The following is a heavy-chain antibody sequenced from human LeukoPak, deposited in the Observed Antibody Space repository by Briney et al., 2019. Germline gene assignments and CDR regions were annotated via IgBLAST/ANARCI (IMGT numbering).Heavy chain of an antibody. CDR2: FHYSGST. Sequence: SETLSLTCSVSGGSVSSSSYYWGWVRQPPGKGLEWIGSFHYSGSTYYNPSLKSRVTISGDTSKNQFSLKLRSVTAADTAVYYCASLVVVVVTASEIDYWGQGTLVTVSS. J-gene: IGHJ4*02. CDR3: ASLVVVVVTASEIDY. D-gene: IGHD2-21*02. V-gene: IGHV4-39*01. CDR1: GGSVSSSSYY.